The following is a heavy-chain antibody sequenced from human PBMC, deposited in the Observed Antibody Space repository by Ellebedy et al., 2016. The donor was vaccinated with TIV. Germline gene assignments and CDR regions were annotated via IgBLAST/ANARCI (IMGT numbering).Heavy chain of an antibody. CDR1: GFTFSCCA. V-gene: IGHV3-53*01. CDR2: MDAGGNT. CDR3: AGGTY. J-gene: IGHJ4*02. Sequence: GESLKISCAASGFTFSCCAMSWVRQAPGKGLEWVSIMDAGGNTHYPDPVKGRFTVSRDNSKNTLDLQMNSLRAEDTAVYYCAGGTYWGQGTLVTVSS.